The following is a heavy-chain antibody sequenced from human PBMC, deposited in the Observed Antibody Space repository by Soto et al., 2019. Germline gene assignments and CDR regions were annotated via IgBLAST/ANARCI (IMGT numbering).Heavy chain of an antibody. V-gene: IGHV3-23*01. CDR3: AKGRAMADFDY. Sequence: GGSLRLSCAASGFTFSSFAMSWVRQAPGKGLEWVSSISNSGGSTYYADSVKGRFTISRDNSKNTLYLQMNSLRAEDTAVYYCAKGRAMADFDYWGQGTLVTVSS. CDR1: GFTFSSFA. CDR2: ISNSGGST. D-gene: IGHD6-19*01. J-gene: IGHJ4*02.